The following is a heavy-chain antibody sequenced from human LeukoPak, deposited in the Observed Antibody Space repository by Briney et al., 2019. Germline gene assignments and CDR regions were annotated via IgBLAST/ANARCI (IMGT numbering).Heavy chain of an antibody. D-gene: IGHD5-12*01. CDR2: INPNSGGT. J-gene: IGHJ5*02. CDR1: GYTFTGYY. V-gene: IGHV1-2*02. CDR3: ARDKGAEVATGNWFDP. Sequence: ASVKVSCKASGYTFTGYYMHWVRQAPGQGLEWMGWINPNSGGTNYAQKFQGRVTMTRDMSTSTVYMELSSLRSEDTAVYYCARDKGAEVATGNWFDPWGQGTLVTVSS.